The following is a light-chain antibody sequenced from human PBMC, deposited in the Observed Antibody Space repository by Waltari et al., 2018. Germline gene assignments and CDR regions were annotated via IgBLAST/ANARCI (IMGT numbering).Light chain of an antibody. CDR1: SSDVGSYNL. CDR2: EVS. J-gene: IGLJ1*01. Sequence: QSALTQPASVSGSPGQSITIPCPGTSSDVGSYNLASWYQQHPGKAPKLMIYEVSKRPSGVSNRFSGSKSGNTASLTISGLQAEDEADYYCCSYAGSSTRYVFGTGTKVTIL. CDR3: CSYAGSSTRYV. V-gene: IGLV2-23*02.